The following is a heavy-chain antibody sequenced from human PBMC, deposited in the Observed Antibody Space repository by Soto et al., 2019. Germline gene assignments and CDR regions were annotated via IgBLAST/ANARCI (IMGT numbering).Heavy chain of an antibody. J-gene: IGHJ4*02. CDR3: ARGRKLVLRSYYFDY. V-gene: IGHV4-34*01. CDR1: GGSFSGYY. D-gene: IGHD3-3*01. Sequence: SETLSLTCAVYGGSFSGYYWSWIHQPPGKGLEWIGEINHSGSTNYNPSLKSRVTISVDTSKNQFSLKLSSVTAADTAVYYCARGRKLVLRSYYFDYWGQGTLVTVSS. CDR2: INHSGST.